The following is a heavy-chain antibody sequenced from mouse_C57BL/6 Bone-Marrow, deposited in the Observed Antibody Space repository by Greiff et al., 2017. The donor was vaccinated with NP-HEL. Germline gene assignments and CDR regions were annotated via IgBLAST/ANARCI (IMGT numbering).Heavy chain of an antibody. D-gene: IGHD2-4*01. J-gene: IGHJ1*03. CDR2: IYPGSGNT. V-gene: IGHV1-66*01. CDR1: GYSFTSYY. CDR3: ARSLIYYDYDDWYFDV. Sequence: QVQLQQSGPELVKPGASVKISCKASGYSFTSYYIHWVKQRPGQGLEWIGWIYPGSGNTKYNEKFKGKATLTADTSSSTAYMQLSSLTSEDSAVYYCARSLIYYDYDDWYFDVWGTGTTVTVSS.